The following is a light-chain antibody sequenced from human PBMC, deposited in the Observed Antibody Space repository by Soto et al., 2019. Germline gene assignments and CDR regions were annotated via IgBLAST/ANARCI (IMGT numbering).Light chain of an antibody. CDR2: GAS. V-gene: IGKV3-15*01. J-gene: IGKJ3*01. CDR3: QQYNNWPFT. Sequence: EIVMTQSPATLSVSPGERATLSCRASQSVSSNLAWYQHKPGQAPRLLIYGASTRATAIPARFSGSGSGTEVTLTITSLQSEDFAVYYCQQYNNWPFTFSPGTKVDIK. CDR1: QSVSSN.